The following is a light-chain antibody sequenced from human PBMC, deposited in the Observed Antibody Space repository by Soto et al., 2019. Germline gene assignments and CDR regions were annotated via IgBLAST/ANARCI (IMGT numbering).Light chain of an antibody. CDR2: VAS. CDR3: QKYNSAPWT. CDR1: QGISNY. V-gene: IGKV1-27*01. J-gene: IGKJ1*01. Sequence: DIQMTQSPYSLSASVGDRVTITCRASQGISNYLAWYQQQPGKVPKLLIYVASTLQSGVTSRFSGSGSGTDFTLTISSLQPEDVATYYCQKYNSAPWTFGQGTKVEIK.